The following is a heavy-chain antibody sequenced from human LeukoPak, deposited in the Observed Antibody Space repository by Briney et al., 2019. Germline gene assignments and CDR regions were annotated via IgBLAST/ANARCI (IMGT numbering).Heavy chain of an antibody. CDR1: GFTVSSNY. Sequence: GGSLRLSCAASGFTVSSNYMIWVRQAPGKGLEWVSVIYSGGSTYYAGSVKGRFTISRDNSKNTLYLQMNSLRAEDTAVYYCAREKFGEYEENYYYYYGMDVWGQGTTVTVSS. CDR2: IYSGGST. J-gene: IGHJ6*02. V-gene: IGHV3-53*01. CDR3: AREKFGEYEENYYYYYGMDV. D-gene: IGHD3-10*01.